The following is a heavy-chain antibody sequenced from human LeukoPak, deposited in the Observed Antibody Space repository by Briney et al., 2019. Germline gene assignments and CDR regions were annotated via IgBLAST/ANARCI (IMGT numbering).Heavy chain of an antibody. CDR3: AKGPSGSYYNSSFDY. D-gene: IGHD3-10*01. CDR1: GFTFSSYG. Sequence: PGGSLRLSCAASGFTFSSYGMHWVRQAPGKGLEWVAVISYDGSNKYYADSVKGRFTISRDNSKNTLYLQMNSLRAKDTAVYYCAKGPSGSYYNSSFDYWGQGTLVTVSS. V-gene: IGHV3-30*18. J-gene: IGHJ4*02. CDR2: ISYDGSNK.